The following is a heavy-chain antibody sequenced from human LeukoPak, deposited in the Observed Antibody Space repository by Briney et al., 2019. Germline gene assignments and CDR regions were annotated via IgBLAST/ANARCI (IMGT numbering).Heavy chain of an antibody. Sequence: GGSLRLSCAASGFTFSGYSMNWVRRAPGGGQECVSSISSSSSYIYYADSVKGRFTISRDNAKNTPYLQMNSLRAEDRAVYSCARGEWELLMVIGYYWGQGTLVTVSS. D-gene: IGHD1-26*01. V-gene: IGHV3-21*01. J-gene: IGHJ4*02. CDR2: ISSSSSYI. CDR3: ARGEWELLMVIGYY. CDR1: GFTFSGYS.